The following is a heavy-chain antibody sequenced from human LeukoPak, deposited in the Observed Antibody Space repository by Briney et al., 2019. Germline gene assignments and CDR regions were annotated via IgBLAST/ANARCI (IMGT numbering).Heavy chain of an antibody. CDR3: ARVEGHCSGGSCYFGYFDY. J-gene: IGHJ4*02. D-gene: IGHD2-15*01. CDR2: IYSGGST. CDR1: GFTVSSNY. V-gene: IGHV3-66*01. Sequence: GGSLRLSCAASGFTVSSNYMSWVRQAPGKGLEWVSVIYSGGSTYYADSVKGRFTISRDNSKNTLYLQVNSLRAEDTAVYYCARVEGHCSGGSCYFGYFDYWGQGTLVTVSS.